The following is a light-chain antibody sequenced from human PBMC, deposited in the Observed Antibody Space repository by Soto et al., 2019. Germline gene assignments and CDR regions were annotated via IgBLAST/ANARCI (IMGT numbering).Light chain of an antibody. Sequence: DIQITQSPSSLSASVGDRVTITCRASQGIRNYLNWYQQKPGKAPKLLIYAASSLQGGVPSRFSGSGSGTDFTLTISSLQPEDFATYYCQQSYASHTFGQGTKVDIK. J-gene: IGKJ2*01. CDR3: QQSYASHT. CDR1: QGIRNY. V-gene: IGKV1-39*01. CDR2: AAS.